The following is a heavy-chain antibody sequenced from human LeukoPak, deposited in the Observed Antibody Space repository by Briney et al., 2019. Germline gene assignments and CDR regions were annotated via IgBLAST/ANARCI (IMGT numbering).Heavy chain of an antibody. D-gene: IGHD6-19*01. Sequence: GGSLRLXCAASGFTFSSYAMSWVRRAPGKGLEWVSAISGSGGSTYYADSVKGRFTISRDNSKNTLYLQMNSLRAEDTAVYYCAKDMAVAGPRYFDLWGRGTLVTVSS. CDR1: GFTFSSYA. J-gene: IGHJ2*01. V-gene: IGHV3-23*01. CDR2: ISGSGGST. CDR3: AKDMAVAGPRYFDL.